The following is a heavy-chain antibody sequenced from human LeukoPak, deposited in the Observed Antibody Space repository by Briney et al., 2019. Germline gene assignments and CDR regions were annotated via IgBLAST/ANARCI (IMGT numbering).Heavy chain of an antibody. CDR2: IYPGDSDT. D-gene: IGHD3-9*01. CDR3: ARRGYYDILTGYRTPFDY. V-gene: IGHV5-51*01. CDR1: GYSFTNYW. J-gene: IGHJ4*02. Sequence: GESLKISCKGSGYSFTNYWIGWVRQMPGKGLEWMGIIYPGDSDTRYSPSFQGQVTISADKSISTAYLQWSSLKASDTAMYYCARRGYYDILTGYRTPFDYWGQGTLVTVSS.